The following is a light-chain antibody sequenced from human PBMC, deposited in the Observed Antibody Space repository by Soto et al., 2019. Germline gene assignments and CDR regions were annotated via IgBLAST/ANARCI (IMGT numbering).Light chain of an antibody. J-gene: IGKJ5*01. Sequence: DIQMTQSPSTLSASAGDRVTITCRARQSITIWLAWYQQKPGKAPKLLIYDASTLESGVPSRFSGSGSGTEFTLTISSLQPDEFAPYYCQQFHSFPIKFGQGTRLEIK. CDR1: QSITIW. CDR2: DAS. CDR3: QQFHSFPIK. V-gene: IGKV1-5*01.